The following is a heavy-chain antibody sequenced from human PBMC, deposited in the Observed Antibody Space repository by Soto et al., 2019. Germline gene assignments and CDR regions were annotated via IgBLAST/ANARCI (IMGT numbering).Heavy chain of an antibody. CDR3: ARGSLERSSSWWFDP. CDR1: GGSISSGGYS. J-gene: IGHJ5*02. D-gene: IGHD6-6*01. Sequence: QLQLQESGSGLVKPSQTLSLTCAVSGGSISSGGYSWSWIRQPPGKGLEGIGYIYHSGSTYYNPSLKIRATISVDRSKNQFSLKLSSVTAADTAVYYCARGSLERSSSWWFDPWGQGTLVTVSS. V-gene: IGHV4-30-2*01. CDR2: IYHSGST.